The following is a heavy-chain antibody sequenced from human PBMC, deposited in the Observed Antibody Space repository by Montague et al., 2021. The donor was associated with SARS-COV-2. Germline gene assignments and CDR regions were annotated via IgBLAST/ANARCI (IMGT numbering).Heavy chain of an antibody. CDR3: ARVRAVPAYVGLCTHGWGCYGMDV. V-gene: IGHV4-34*01. CDR1: GGSFSGYY. D-gene: IGHD2-2*01. CDR2: IYHSGNT. J-gene: IGHJ6*02. Sequence: SETLSLTCAVSGGSFSGYYWSWIRQPPGKGLEWIGEIYHSGNTNYNPSLKSRVTMSVDTSKNQFSLKLSSVTAADTAVYYCARVRAVPAYVGLCTHGWGCYGMDVWGQGTTVTVSS.